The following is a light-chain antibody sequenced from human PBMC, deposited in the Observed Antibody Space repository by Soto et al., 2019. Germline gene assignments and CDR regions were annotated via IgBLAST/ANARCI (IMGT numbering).Light chain of an antibody. J-gene: IGKJ1*01. Sequence: DIPMTQSPSTLSGSVGDRVTITCRASQTISSWLAWYQQKPGKAPKLRIYKASTLKSGVPSRFSGSGSGTEFTLTLRSLQPDDFATYYCQHYNSYSDAFGQGTKVELK. V-gene: IGKV1-5*03. CDR2: KAS. CDR1: QTISSW. CDR3: QHYNSYSDA.